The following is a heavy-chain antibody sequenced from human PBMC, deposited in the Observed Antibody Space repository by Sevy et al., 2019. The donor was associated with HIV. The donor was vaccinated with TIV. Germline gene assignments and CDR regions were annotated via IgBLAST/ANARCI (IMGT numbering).Heavy chain of an antibody. D-gene: IGHD6-13*01. Sequence: GWSLRLSCAASGFTFGDHYMEWVRQAPGKGLEWVGRTRNKADCYTTEYAASVKGRFTISRDDSKNSLYLQMNSLKTEDTAVYYCATHAGIAAAGRVSDYWGQGSLVTVSS. CDR3: ATHAGIAAAGRVSDY. V-gene: IGHV3-72*01. J-gene: IGHJ4*02. CDR2: TRNKADCYTT. CDR1: GFTFGDHY.